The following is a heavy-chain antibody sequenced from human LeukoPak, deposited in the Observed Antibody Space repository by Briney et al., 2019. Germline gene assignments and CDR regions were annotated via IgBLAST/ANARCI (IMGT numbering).Heavy chain of an antibody. Sequence: SGTLSLTCTVSGGSISSYYWSWIRQPPGKGLEWIGYIYYSGSTNYNPSLKSRVTISVDTSKNHFSLKLTSVTAADTAVYYCARQRMASFSLYPFDPWGQGTLVTVSS. CDR2: IYYSGST. CDR1: GGSISSYY. CDR3: ARQRMASFSLYPFDP. V-gene: IGHV4-59*08. J-gene: IGHJ5*02. D-gene: IGHD2-8*01.